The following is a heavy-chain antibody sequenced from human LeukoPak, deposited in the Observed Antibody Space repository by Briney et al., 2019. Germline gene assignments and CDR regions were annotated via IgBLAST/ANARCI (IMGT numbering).Heavy chain of an antibody. V-gene: IGHV3-21*04. CDR2: ISSSSSYI. Sequence: GGSLRLSCAASGFTFSSYSMNWVRQAPGKGLEWVSSISSSSSYIYYADSVKGRFTTSRDNAKNSLYLQMNSLRAEDTAVYYCASDRAYYYDSSGYAGGFDYWGQGTLVTVSS. D-gene: IGHD3-22*01. CDR1: GFTFSSYS. J-gene: IGHJ4*02. CDR3: ASDRAYYYDSSGYAGGFDY.